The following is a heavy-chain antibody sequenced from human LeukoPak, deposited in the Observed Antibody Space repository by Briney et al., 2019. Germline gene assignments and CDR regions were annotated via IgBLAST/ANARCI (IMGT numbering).Heavy chain of an antibody. D-gene: IGHD7-27*01. CDR2: VYPADSDT. CDR3: ARPGDPDLAGYIQH. Sequence: GASLQICCKCSGYIFTSYWIAWVRPLPGQGLQWIGVVYPADSDTRYSQTFQGQVTISVDKSIKTAYLQWNNLKASDSAMYYCARPGDPDLAGYIQHWGQGTLVTVSS. CDR1: GYIFTSYW. J-gene: IGHJ1*01. V-gene: IGHV5-51*01.